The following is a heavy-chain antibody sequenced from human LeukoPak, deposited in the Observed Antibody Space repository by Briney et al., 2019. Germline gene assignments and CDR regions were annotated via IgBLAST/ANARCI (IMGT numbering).Heavy chain of an antibody. CDR3: ARAHDYYDSTRTDY. V-gene: IGHV3-11*01. Sequence: GGSLRLSCAASGFTFSDYYMSWIRQAPGKGLEWVSYISSSGSTIYYADSVKGRFTISRDNAKNSLYLQMNSLRAEDTAVYYCARAHDYYDSTRTDYWGQGTLVTVSS. D-gene: IGHD3-22*01. CDR2: ISSSGSTI. J-gene: IGHJ4*02. CDR1: GFTFSDYY.